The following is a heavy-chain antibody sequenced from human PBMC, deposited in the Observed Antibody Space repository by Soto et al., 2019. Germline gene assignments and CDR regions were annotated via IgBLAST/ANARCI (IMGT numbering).Heavy chain of an antibody. D-gene: IGHD3-22*01. J-gene: IGHJ4*02. CDR2: ISAHTGNS. CDR1: GYSFATSG. CDR3: ARAGQYYHASGYAN. Sequence: QVKLVQSGAEVKKPGASIKVSCKASGYSFATSGMTWVRQAPGQGLEWVGWISAHTGNSNHDQNPQDRVLRTANTPTTTAYLELRTLRSEDPPVYYWARAGQYYHASGYANWRQVTLVTFSS. V-gene: IGHV1-18*01.